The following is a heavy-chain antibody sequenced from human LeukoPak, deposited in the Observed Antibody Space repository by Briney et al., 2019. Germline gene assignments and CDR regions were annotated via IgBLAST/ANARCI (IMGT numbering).Heavy chain of an antibody. J-gene: IGHJ4*02. CDR2: IYYSGST. Sequence: SETLSLTCTVSGGSIRSSSYYWGWIRQPPGKRLEWIGNIYYSGSTYYNPSLKSRVTISVDTSKNQFSLKLSSVTAADTAVHYCARLRAVAGYFDYWGQGTLVTVSS. V-gene: IGHV4-39*01. CDR3: ARLRAVAGYFDY. D-gene: IGHD6-19*01. CDR1: GGSIRSSSYY.